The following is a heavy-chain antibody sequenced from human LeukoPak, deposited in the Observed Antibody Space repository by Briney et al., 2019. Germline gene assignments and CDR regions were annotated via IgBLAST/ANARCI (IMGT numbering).Heavy chain of an antibody. D-gene: IGHD1-26*01. CDR2: INTNTGNP. Sequence: ASVKVSCKASGYTFTSYAMNWVRQAPGQGLEWMGWINTNTGNPTYAQGFTGRFVFSLDTSVSTAYLQISSLKAEDTAVYYCARELRYSGSPANYPFDYWGQGTLVTVSS. CDR3: ARELRYSGSPANYPFDY. V-gene: IGHV7-4-1*02. J-gene: IGHJ4*02. CDR1: GYTFTSYA.